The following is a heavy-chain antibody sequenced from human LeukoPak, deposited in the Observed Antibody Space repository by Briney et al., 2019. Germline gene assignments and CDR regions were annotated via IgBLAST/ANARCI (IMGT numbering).Heavy chain of an antibody. J-gene: IGHJ4*02. D-gene: IGHD6-19*01. CDR3: AKGGSIAVAGTLDY. V-gene: IGHV3-9*01. CDR1: GFTFDDYA. Sequence: GGSLRLSCAASGFTFDDYAMHWVRQAPGKGLEWVSGISWNSGGIDYADSVKGRFTISRDNAKNSLYLQMNSLRAEDTALYYCAKGGSIAVAGTLDYWGQGTLVTVSS. CDR2: ISWNSGGI.